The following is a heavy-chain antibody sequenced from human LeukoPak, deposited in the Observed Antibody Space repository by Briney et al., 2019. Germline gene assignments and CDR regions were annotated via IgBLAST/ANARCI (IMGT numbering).Heavy chain of an antibody. J-gene: IGHJ6*03. CDR3: ASQGAQQLAPYYYYYMDV. Sequence: GGSLRLSCAASGFTFSDYYMSWIRQAPGKGLEWVSYISSSGSTIYYADSVEGRFTISRHNPKNTLYLQMSSLKTEDTAVYYCASQGAQQLAPYYYYYMDVWGKGTTVTVSS. CDR2: ISSSGSTI. V-gene: IGHV3-11*04. D-gene: IGHD6-13*01. CDR1: GFTFSDYY.